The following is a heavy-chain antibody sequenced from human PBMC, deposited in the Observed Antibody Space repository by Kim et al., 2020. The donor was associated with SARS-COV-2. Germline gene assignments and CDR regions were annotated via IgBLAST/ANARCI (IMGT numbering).Heavy chain of an antibody. CDR1: GFTFSSYA. V-gene: IGHV3-23*01. CDR3: AKPMPWELLGGNDAFDI. CDR2: ISGSGGST. D-gene: IGHD1-26*01. Sequence: GGSLRLSCAASGFTFSSYAMSWVRQAPGKGLEWVSAISGSGGSTYYADSVKGRFTISRDNSKNTLYLQMNSLRAEDTAVYYCAKPMPWELLGGNDAFDIWGQGTMVTVSS. J-gene: IGHJ3*02.